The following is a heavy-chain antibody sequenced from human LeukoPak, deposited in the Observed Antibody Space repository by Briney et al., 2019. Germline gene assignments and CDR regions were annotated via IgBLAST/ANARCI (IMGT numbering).Heavy chain of an antibody. V-gene: IGHV5-51*01. CDR1: GYSFNSYW. CDR3: ARQSYSSGWSPFDY. Sequence: GESLKISCKGSGYSFNSYWIGWVRQMPGKGLEWMGIIYPSDSDTRYSPSFQGQVTISADKSTSTTFLLWSSLKASDTAMYYCARQSYSSGWSPFDYWGQGTLVTVSS. CDR2: IYPSDSDT. D-gene: IGHD6-19*01. J-gene: IGHJ4*02.